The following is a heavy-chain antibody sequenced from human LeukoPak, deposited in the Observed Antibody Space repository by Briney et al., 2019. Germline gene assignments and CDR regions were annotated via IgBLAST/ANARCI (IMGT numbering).Heavy chain of an antibody. V-gene: IGHV3-23*01. J-gene: IGHJ5*02. CDR1: GFTFSSYA. CDR3: VKSRRGDYHFNWFDP. D-gene: IGHD4-17*01. Sequence: PGGSLRLSCAASGFTFSSYAMSWVRQAPGKGLEWVSAISGSGGSTYYADSVKGRFTISRDNSKNTLYLQMNSLRAEDTAVYYCVKSRRGDYHFNWFDPWGQGTLVTVSS. CDR2: ISGSGGST.